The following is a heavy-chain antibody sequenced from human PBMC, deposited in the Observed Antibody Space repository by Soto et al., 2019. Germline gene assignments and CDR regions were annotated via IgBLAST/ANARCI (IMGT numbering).Heavy chain of an antibody. CDR2: ISYDGSNK. CDR3: ARGIYLTIYYDSSGYYFSPFDS. Sequence: GGSLRLSCAASGFTFSSYAMHWVRQAPGKGLEWVAVISYDGSNKYYADSVKGRFTISRDNSKNTLYLQMNSLRAEDTAVYYCARGIYLTIYYDSSGYYFSPFDSGGGEPLVTVPS. CDR1: GFTFSSYA. J-gene: IGHJ4*02. D-gene: IGHD3-22*01. V-gene: IGHV3-30-3*01.